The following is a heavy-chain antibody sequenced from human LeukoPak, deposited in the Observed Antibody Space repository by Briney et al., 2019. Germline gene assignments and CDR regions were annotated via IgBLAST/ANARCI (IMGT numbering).Heavy chain of an antibody. J-gene: IGHJ4*02. CDR3: ASQGY. CDR1: GFTFNNYW. V-gene: IGHV3-7*02. CDR2: IKQEGSEK. Sequence: GGSLRLSCAASGFTFNNYWMSWVRQAPGRGLEWVANIKQEGSEKNYVDSVKGRFTISRDNAKNALYLQMNSLRAEDTAVYHCASQGYWGQGTLVTISS.